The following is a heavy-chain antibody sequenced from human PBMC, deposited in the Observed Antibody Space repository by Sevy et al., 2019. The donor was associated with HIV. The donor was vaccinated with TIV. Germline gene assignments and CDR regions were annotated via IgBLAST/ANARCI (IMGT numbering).Heavy chain of an antibody. D-gene: IGHD4-17*01. J-gene: IGHJ4*02. Sequence: SETLSLTCTVSGGSISSSSDYWGWIRRPPGKGLEGIGSISYTGNTYYKPSLKSRVTISEDTPKNHFAVQLSSVTAADTAVYYCARLAYGDYSGYFDYRGQGTLVTVSS. V-gene: IGHV4-39*02. CDR2: ISYTGNT. CDR3: ARLAYGDYSGYFDY. CDR1: GGSISSSSDY.